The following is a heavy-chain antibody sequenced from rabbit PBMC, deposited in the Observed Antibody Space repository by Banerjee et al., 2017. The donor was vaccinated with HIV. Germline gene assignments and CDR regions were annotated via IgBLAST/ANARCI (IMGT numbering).Heavy chain of an antibody. Sequence: QSLEESGGDLVKPGASLTLTCTASGFSFSSYYMCWVRQAPGKGLEWIACIYDGSSDGSYYASWAKGRFTISKTSSTTVTLQMTSLTAADTATYFCARAAGYAGYGYATGFNLWGPGTLVTVS. D-gene: IGHD6-1*01. CDR1: GFSFSSYY. CDR2: IYDGSSDGS. V-gene: IGHV1S40*01. CDR3: ARAAGYAGYGYATGFNL. J-gene: IGHJ4*01.